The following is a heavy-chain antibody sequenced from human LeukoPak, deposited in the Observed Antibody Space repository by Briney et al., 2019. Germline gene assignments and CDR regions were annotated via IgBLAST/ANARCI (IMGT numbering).Heavy chain of an antibody. V-gene: IGHV3-66*01. CDR2: IYSGGST. CDR3: AREVGGALHYFDY. J-gene: IGHJ4*02. CDR1: GFTVSSNY. Sequence: GGSLRLSCAASGFTVSSNYMSWVRQAPGKGLEWVSVIYSGGSTYYADSVKGRFTISRDNSKNTLYPQMNSLRAEDTAVYYCAREVGGALHYFDYWGQGTLVTVSS. D-gene: IGHD1-26*01.